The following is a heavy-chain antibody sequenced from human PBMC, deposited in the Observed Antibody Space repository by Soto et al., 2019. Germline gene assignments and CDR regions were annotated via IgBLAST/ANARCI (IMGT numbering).Heavy chain of an antibody. Sequence: QVQLQPSGPGLVKPSQTLSLTCAISGDSVSSNSAAWNWMRQSPSRGLEWLRRTYYRSKWYNDYAVSVKRRITINPNTSTNQFSLQLNSVNPEDTAVYYCARAGSAAIVVVPAAEDAFDIWGQGTMVTVSS. CDR1: GDSVSSNSAA. CDR3: ARAGSAAIVVVPAAEDAFDI. CDR2: TYYRSKWYN. J-gene: IGHJ3*02. V-gene: IGHV6-1*01. D-gene: IGHD2-2*01.